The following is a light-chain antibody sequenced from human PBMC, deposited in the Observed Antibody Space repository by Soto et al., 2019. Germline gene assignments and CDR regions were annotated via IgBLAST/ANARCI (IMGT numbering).Light chain of an antibody. V-gene: IGKV3-11*01. Sequence: EIVLTQSPATLSLSPGERATLSCRASQSVSSYLAWYQQKPGQAPRLLIYDASNRATGIPARFSGSGSGTDFTLTICSLEPEDFAVYYWQQRSNWPPLLTFGGGTKVEIK. J-gene: IGKJ4*01. CDR2: DAS. CDR1: QSVSSY. CDR3: QQRSNWPPLLT.